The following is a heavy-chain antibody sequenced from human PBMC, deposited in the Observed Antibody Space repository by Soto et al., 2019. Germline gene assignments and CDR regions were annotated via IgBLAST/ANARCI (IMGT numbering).Heavy chain of an antibody. V-gene: IGHV1-18*01. Sequence: QVQLVQSGAEVKKPGASVKVSCKASGYTFTSYGISWVRQAPGQGLEWMGWISAYSGSTNYAQKLQGRVTKTTDTSTSTAYTELRGLRSDDTAVYYCARSIAAAVDFDYWGQGTLVTVSS. CDR1: GYTFTSYG. CDR3: ARSIAAAVDFDY. D-gene: IGHD6-13*01. CDR2: ISAYSGST. J-gene: IGHJ4*02.